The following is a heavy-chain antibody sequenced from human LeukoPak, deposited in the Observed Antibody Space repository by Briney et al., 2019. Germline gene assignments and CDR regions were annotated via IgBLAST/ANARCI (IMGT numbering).Heavy chain of an antibody. V-gene: IGHV3-48*03. D-gene: IGHD5-18*01. J-gene: IGHJ4*02. CDR2: ISSSGSTI. Sequence: PGGSLRLSCAASGFTFSSYEMNWVRQAPGKGLEWVSYISSSGSTIYYADSVKGRFTISRDNAKNSLYLQMNSLRAEDTAVYYCARAGHSYGLGEFDYWGQGTLVTVSS. CDR3: ARAGHSYGLGEFDY. CDR1: GFTFSSYE.